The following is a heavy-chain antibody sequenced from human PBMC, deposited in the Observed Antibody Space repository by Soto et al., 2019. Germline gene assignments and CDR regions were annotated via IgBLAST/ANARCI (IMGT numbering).Heavy chain of an antibody. V-gene: IGHV3-53*01. Sequence: GGSLSLSCAASGFTVSRNYMSWVRQATGKGLEWVSVIYSGGSTYYADSVKGRFNISRDNSKHTLYLQMNSLRAEDLALYYCARDIPAGHGMDVWGQGTTVTVSS. CDR3: ARDIPAGHGMDV. CDR1: GFTVSRNY. CDR2: IYSGGST. J-gene: IGHJ6*02. D-gene: IGHD6-13*01.